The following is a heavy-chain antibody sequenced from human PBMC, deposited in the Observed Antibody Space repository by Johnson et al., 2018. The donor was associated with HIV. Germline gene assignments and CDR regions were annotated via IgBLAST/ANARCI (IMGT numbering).Heavy chain of an antibody. CDR1: GFTFNSYA. CDR3: ARDLAAGIPSDAFDI. CDR2: ISYDGSNK. D-gene: IGHD6-25*01. V-gene: IGHV3-30-3*01. Sequence: QVQLVESGGGVVQPGRSLRLSCAASGFTFNSYAMNWVRQAPGKGLEWVAVISYDGSNKYYADSVKGRFTISRDNSKNTLYLQMNSLRAEDTAVYYWARDLAAGIPSDAFDIWGQGTMVTVSS. J-gene: IGHJ3*02.